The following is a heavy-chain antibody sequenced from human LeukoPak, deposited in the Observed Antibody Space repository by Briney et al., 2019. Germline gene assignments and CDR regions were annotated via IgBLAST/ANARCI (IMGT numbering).Heavy chain of an antibody. J-gene: IGHJ6*02. CDR1: GFTSSSYG. D-gene: IGHD5-24*01. CDR3: ASVAEDRWRDYYGMEV. CDR2: IRYDGSIK. V-gene: IGHV3-30*02. Sequence: SGGSLRLSCAASGFTSSSYGMHWVRQAPGKGLDWVAFIRYDGSIKDYADTVKGRFTISRDNSKNTLYLQMNSLRAEDTAVYYCASVAEDRWRDYYGMEVWGQGTTVTVSS.